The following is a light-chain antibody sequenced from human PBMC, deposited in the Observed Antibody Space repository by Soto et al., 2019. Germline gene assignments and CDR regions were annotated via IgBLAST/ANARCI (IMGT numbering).Light chain of an antibody. CDR3: AAWDDSLNGYV. CDR2: EVS. V-gene: IGLV2-18*01. CDR1: SSDVGSYNR. Sequence: QSVLTQPPSVSGSPGQSVTMSCTGTSSDVGSYNRVSWYQQPPGTAPKLMIYEVSNRPSGVPDRFSGSKSGNTASLTISGLQAEDEADYYCAAWDDSLNGYVFGTGTKVTVL. J-gene: IGLJ1*01.